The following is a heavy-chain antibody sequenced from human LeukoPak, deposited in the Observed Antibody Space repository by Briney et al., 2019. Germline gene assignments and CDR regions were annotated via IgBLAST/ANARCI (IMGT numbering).Heavy chain of an antibody. D-gene: IGHD4-17*01. V-gene: IGHV3-23*01. J-gene: IGHJ6*02. Sequence: GGSLRLSCAASGFTFSSYAMSWVRQAPGKGLEWVSAISGSGGSTYYADSVKGRFTISRDNSKNTLYLQMNSLRAEDTAVYYCAKGEHKYGDYGMDVWGQGTTVTVSS. CDR2: ISGSGGST. CDR1: GFTFSSYA. CDR3: AKGEHKYGDYGMDV.